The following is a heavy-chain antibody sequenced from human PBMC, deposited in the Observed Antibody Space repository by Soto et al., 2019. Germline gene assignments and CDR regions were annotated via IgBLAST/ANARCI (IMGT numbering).Heavy chain of an antibody. V-gene: IGHV4-59*08. CDR1: GGSISSYY. CDR2: IYYSGST. Sequence: SETLSLTCTVSGGSISSYYWSWIRQPPGKGLEWIGYIYYSGSTNYNPSLKSRVTISVDTSKNQFSLKLSSVTAADTAVYYCASALLQSDGRYYYYYMDVWGKGTTVTVSS. CDR3: ASALLQSDGRYYYYYMDV. J-gene: IGHJ6*03. D-gene: IGHD1-26*01.